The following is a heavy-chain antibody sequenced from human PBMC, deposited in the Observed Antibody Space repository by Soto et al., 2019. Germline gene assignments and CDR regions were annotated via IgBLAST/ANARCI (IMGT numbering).Heavy chain of an antibody. CDR1: GFTFSSYA. CDR2: ISYDGSDK. Sequence: PGGSLRLSCAASGFTFSSYAMHWVRQAPGKGLEWVALISYDGSDKDYADSVKGRFTISRDNSRNTLFLQMNSLRAEDTAVYYFAKEKISTGCCTWFDPWGQGTLVTVSS. CDR3: AKEKISTGCCTWFDP. D-gene: IGHD2-2*01. V-gene: IGHV3-30-3*01. J-gene: IGHJ5*02.